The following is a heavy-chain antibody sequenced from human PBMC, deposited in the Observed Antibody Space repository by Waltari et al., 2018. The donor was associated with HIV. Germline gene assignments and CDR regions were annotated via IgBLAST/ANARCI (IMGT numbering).Heavy chain of an antibody. CDR1: GYSFANYNYW. Sequence: EVQLVQSGIEAKKSGESLKISCMVTGYSFANYNYWIGWVRQTPGKGLEWMGIIFSADSDVRYSPSFQGQVTISIDESISTSFLQWRNLRASDTAIYYCARGGKSGDYFDLWGQGTLVTVSS. V-gene: IGHV5-51*01. D-gene: IGHD2-15*01. CDR2: IFSADSDV. J-gene: IGHJ4*02. CDR3: ARGGKSGDYFDL.